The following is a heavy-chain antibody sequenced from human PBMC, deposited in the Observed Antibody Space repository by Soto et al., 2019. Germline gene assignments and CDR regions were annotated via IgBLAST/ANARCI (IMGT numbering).Heavy chain of an antibody. D-gene: IGHD3-22*01. V-gene: IGHV3-9*01. CDR3: ATTMIGPPDFDY. J-gene: IGHJ4*02. CDR1: GFTFDDYA. CDR2: ISWNSGSI. Sequence: TGGSLRLSCAASGFTFDDYAMHWVRQAPGKGLEWVSGISWNSGSIGYADSVKGRFTISRDNAKNSLYLQMNSLRAEDTALYYCATTMIGPPDFDYWGQGTLVTVSS.